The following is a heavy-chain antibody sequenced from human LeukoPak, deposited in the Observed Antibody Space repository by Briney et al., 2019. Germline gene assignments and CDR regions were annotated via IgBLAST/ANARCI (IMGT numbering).Heavy chain of an antibody. CDR2: IYVNERT. CDR3: ARDKRHCSGGSCYRFYAFDI. J-gene: IGHJ3*02. D-gene: IGHD2-15*01. CDR1: GGSVSSGVSW. V-gene: IGHV4-61*02. Sequence: SETLSLTCTVSGGSVSSGVSWWNWMRQPAGKGLEWIGRIYVNERTNYSPSLRSRVTISMDASKNQVSLQLNSVTAADTAVYYCARDKRHCSGGSCYRFYAFDIWGQGTMVTVSS.